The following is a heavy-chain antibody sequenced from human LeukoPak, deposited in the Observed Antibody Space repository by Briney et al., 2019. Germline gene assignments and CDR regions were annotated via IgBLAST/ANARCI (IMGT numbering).Heavy chain of an antibody. CDR3: AGDLSWSFDY. Sequence: GGSLRLSCAASGFTFSTFSMNWIRQAPGKGLEWISYRSNDIIRYADSVKGRFIISRDNAKNSLYLQMNSLRAEDTAVYYCAGDLSWSFDYWGQGTLVTVSS. J-gene: IGHJ4*02. CDR2: RSNDII. D-gene: IGHD3-10*01. V-gene: IGHV3-48*01. CDR1: GFTFSTFS.